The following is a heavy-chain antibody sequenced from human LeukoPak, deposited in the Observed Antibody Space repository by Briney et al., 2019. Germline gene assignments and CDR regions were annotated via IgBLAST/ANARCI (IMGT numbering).Heavy chain of an antibody. CDR3: ARGAATYYYYMDV. Sequence: PSETLSLTCTVSGYSISSGFYWGWIRQPPGKGLEWIGNIYHSGSAYYNPSLKSRVTISADTSKNQFSPKLSSVTAADTAVYYCARGAATYYYYMDVWGKGTTVTISS. D-gene: IGHD2-15*01. CDR1: GYSISSGFY. CDR2: IYHSGSA. V-gene: IGHV4-38-2*02. J-gene: IGHJ6*03.